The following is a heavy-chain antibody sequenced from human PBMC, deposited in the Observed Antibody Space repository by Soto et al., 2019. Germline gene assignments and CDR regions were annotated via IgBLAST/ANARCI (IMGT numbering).Heavy chain of an antibody. CDR3: ANERWAGGEGPYDY. V-gene: IGHV3-23*01. D-gene: IGHD3-16*01. CDR2: ISGSGGST. CDR1: GFTFSSYA. Sequence: GGSLRLSCAASGFTFSSYAMSWVRQAPGKGLEWVSAISGSGGSTYYADSVKGRFTISRDNSKNTLYLQMNSLRAEDRAVYYGANERWAGGEGPYDYWGQGTLVTVSS. J-gene: IGHJ4*02.